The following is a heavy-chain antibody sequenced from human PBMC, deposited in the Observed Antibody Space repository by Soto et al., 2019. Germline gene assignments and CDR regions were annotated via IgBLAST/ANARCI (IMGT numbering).Heavy chain of an antibody. Sequence: SVKVSCKASGGTFSSYAISWVRQAPGQGLEWMGGIIPIFGTANYAQKFQGRVTITADKSTSTAYMELSSLRSEDTAVYYCARVNTYYYDSSGYFYGYYYYGMDVWGQGTTVTVSS. CDR2: IIPIFGTA. CDR1: GGTFSSYA. D-gene: IGHD3-22*01. CDR3: ARVNTYYYDSSGYFYGYYYYGMDV. J-gene: IGHJ6*02. V-gene: IGHV1-69*06.